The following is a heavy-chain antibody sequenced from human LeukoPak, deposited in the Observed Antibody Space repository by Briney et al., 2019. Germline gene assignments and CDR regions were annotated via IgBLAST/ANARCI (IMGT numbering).Heavy chain of an antibody. CDR1: GFTFSSYA. Sequence: PGGSLRLSCAASGFTFSSYAMSWVRQAPGKGLEWVSAISGSGGSTYYADSVKGRFTISRDNSKNTVVLQMNSLSAEDTAMYYCATGGAQYYDYWGQGTVVTVSS. CDR3: ATGGAQYYDY. D-gene: IGHD2/OR15-2a*01. CDR2: ISGSGGST. J-gene: IGHJ4*02. V-gene: IGHV3-23*01.